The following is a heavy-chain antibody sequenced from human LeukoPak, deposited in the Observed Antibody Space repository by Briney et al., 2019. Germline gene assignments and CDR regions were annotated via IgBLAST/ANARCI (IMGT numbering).Heavy chain of an antibody. J-gene: IGHJ4*02. CDR3: AREIGWGEIFPYYFDY. CDR2: ISSSSSYI. Sequence: GGSLRLSCAASGFTFSSYSMNWVRQAPGKGLEWVSSISSSSSYIYYADSVKGRFTISRDNAKNSLYLQMNSLRAEDTAVYYCAREIGWGEIFPYYFDYWGQGTLVTVSS. V-gene: IGHV3-21*01. CDR1: GFTFSSYS. D-gene: IGHD3-16*01.